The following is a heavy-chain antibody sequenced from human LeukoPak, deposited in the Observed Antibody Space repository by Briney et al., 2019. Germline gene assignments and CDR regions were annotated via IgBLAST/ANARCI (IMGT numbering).Heavy chain of an antibody. D-gene: IGHD4-17*01. CDR1: GFTFSSYS. J-gene: IGHJ4*02. Sequence: GGSLRLSCAASGFTFSSYSMNWVRQAPGKGLEWVSSISSSSSYIYYADSVKGRFTISRDNAKNSLYLQVNSLRAEDTAVYYCARDRSTTVTPGGYWGQGTLVTVSS. CDR3: ARDRSTTVTPGGY. CDR2: ISSSSSYI. V-gene: IGHV3-21*01.